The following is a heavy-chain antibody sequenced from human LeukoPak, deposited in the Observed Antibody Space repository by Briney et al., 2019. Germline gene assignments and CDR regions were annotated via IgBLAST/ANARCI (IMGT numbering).Heavy chain of an antibody. CDR2: FDPEDGET. J-gene: IGHJ2*01. D-gene: IGHD4-17*01. V-gene: IGHV1-24*01. CDR1: GYTLTELS. Sequence: ASVKVSCRVSGYTLTELSMHWVRQAPGKGLEWMGGFDPEDGETIYAQKFQGRVTMTEDTSTDTAYTELSSLRSEDTAVYYCARVQGTGSTVPPHWYFDLWGRGTLVTVSS. CDR3: ARVQGTGSTVPPHWYFDL.